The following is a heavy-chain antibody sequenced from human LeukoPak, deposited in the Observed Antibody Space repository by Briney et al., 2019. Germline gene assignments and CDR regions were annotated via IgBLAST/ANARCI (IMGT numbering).Heavy chain of an antibody. Sequence: GGSLRLSCAASGFTFSSSVMSWVRQAPGKGLEWVSGISAGGSTYYADSVKGRFTISRDNSKNTLYLQMNSLRAEDTAVYYCAKASFCTNGVCSFDYWGQGTLVTVSS. CDR1: GFTFSSSV. CDR2: ISAGGST. V-gene: IGHV3-23*01. J-gene: IGHJ4*02. CDR3: AKASFCTNGVCSFDY. D-gene: IGHD2-8*01.